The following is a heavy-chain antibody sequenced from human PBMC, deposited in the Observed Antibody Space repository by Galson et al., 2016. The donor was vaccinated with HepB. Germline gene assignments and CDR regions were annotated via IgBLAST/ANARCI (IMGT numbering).Heavy chain of an antibody. CDR2: IIHSGTT. D-gene: IGHD3-10*02. CDR1: GGSFSGYY. V-gene: IGHV4-34*01. Sequence: SETLSLTCAVYGGSFSGYYWTWIRQPPGKGLEWIGEIIHSGTTNYNPSLKSRVTISVDTSKNQFSLTLNSVTAADTAVYYCARGDLHIPKRFERLTLSARQYNWFDPWGLGTLITVSS. CDR3: ARGDLHIPKRFERLTLSARQYNWFDP. J-gene: IGHJ5*02.